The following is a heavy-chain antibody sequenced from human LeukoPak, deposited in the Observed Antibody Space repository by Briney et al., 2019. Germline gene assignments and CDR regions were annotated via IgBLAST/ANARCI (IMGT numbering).Heavy chain of an antibody. V-gene: IGHV3-23*01. Sequence: GGSLRLSCAASGFTFSTYAMTWVRQAPGKGLEWVSAISGSGGSTYYADSVKGRFTISRDNSKNTLYLQMNSLRAEDTAVYYCAKGGYSIAAYYYYYYMDVWGKGTTVTVSS. J-gene: IGHJ6*03. CDR2: ISGSGGST. D-gene: IGHD6-25*01. CDR1: GFTFSTYA. CDR3: AKGGYSIAAYYYYYYMDV.